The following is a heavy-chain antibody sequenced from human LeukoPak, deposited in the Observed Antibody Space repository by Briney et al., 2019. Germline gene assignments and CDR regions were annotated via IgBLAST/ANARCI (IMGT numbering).Heavy chain of an antibody. V-gene: IGHV3-21*01. D-gene: IGHD3-22*01. J-gene: IGHJ3*02. CDR3: VKVRSGHLLVDAFDI. CDR2: ISSSSSYI. CDR1: GFTFSSYS. Sequence: GSLRLSCAASGFTFSSYSMNWVRQAPGKGLEWVSSISSSSSYIYCADSVKGRFTISRDNSKNTLYLQMNSLRAEDTAVYYCVKVRSGHLLVDAFDIWGQGTMVTVS.